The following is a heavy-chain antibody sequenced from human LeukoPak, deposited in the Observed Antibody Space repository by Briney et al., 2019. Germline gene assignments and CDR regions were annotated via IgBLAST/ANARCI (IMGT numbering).Heavy chain of an antibody. D-gene: IGHD6-13*01. Sequence: TPSETLTLTCSVSGFSISSYYWSWIRQPPGKGLEWVGNLYNSGNTNYNPSLKSRVTISVDTSKNQFSLKLSSVTAADTAVYYCARVVRDSSSLTGWFDPWGQGTLITVSS. CDR1: GFSISSYY. V-gene: IGHV4-59*01. CDR2: LYNSGNT. CDR3: ARVVRDSSSLTGWFDP. J-gene: IGHJ5*02.